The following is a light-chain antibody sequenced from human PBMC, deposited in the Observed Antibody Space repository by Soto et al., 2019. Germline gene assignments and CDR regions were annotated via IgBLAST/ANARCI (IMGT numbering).Light chain of an antibody. Sequence: NFMLTQHHSVSESPGKTVTISCTRSSGSIASNYVQWYQQRPGSAPTTVIYEDNQRPSVVPDRFSGSIDSSSNSASLTIAGLKTEEEADYYCQSYDSSIVVFGGGTQLTVL. V-gene: IGLV6-57*03. CDR1: SGSIASNY. CDR3: QSYDSSIVV. J-gene: IGLJ2*01. CDR2: EDN.